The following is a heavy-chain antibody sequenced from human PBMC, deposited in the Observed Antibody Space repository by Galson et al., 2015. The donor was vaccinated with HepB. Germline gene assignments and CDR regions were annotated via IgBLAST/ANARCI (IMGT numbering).Heavy chain of an antibody. CDR1: GFTFTSSA. D-gene: IGHD3-22*01. Sequence: SVKVSCKASGFTFTSSAIQWVRQARGQRLEWIGWIVVGSGNTNYAQKFQERVTITRDMSTSTAYMELSSLRSEDTAVYYCAAANWVGGYYDYWGQGTLVTVSS. CDR2: IVVGSGNT. J-gene: IGHJ4*02. V-gene: IGHV1-58*02. CDR3: AAANWVGGYYDY.